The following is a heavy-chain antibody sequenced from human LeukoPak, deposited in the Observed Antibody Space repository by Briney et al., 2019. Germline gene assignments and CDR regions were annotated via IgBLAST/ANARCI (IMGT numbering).Heavy chain of an antibody. J-gene: IGHJ4*02. D-gene: IGHD2-21*02. CDR2: ITGDGSST. CDR1: GFTFSNYA. CDR3: AKARIVVVTALDY. Sequence: GGSLRLSCAASGFTFSNYAMGWVRQAPGKGLEWVSAITGDGSSTYNADSVKGRFTVSRDNSKNTLYLQMNSLRAEDTVTYYCAKARIVVVTALDYWGQGTLVIVSS. V-gene: IGHV3-23*01.